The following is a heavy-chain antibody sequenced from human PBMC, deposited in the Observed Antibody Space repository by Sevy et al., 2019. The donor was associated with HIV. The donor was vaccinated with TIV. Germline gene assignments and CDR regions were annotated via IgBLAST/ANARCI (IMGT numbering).Heavy chain of an antibody. D-gene: IGHD3-22*01. CDR1: GYSFTSYW. J-gene: IGHJ4*02. V-gene: IGHV5-51*01. CDR3: ARLAGYDSSGYYYPFDY. Sequence: GESLKISCKGSGYSFTSYWIGWVRQMPGKGLEWMGIIYPGDSDTRYSPSFQGQVAISADKSISTAYLQWSSLKASDTAMYYCARLAGYDSSGYYYPFDYWGQGTLVTVSS. CDR2: IYPGDSDT.